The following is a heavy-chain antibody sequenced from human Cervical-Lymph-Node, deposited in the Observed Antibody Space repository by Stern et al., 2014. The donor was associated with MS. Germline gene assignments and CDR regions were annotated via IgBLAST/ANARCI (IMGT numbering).Heavy chain of an antibody. J-gene: IGHJ4*02. V-gene: IGHV3-7*01. CDR3: ARDYFTYGDYFDY. CDR1: GFTFTRYW. Sequence: LQPGGSLRLSCAASGFTFTRYWMSWVRQSPGKGLEWVANIKVDESEKYYVDSVKGRFTISRDNAKNSLFLQMNNLRAEDTAVYYCARDYFTYGDYFDYWGQGVLVTVSS. CDR2: IKVDESEK. D-gene: IGHD4-17*01.